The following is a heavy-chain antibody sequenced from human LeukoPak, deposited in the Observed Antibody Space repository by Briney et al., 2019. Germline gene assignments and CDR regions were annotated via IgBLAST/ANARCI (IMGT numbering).Heavy chain of an antibody. CDR3: ATNSSGSALDY. V-gene: IGHV4-61*05. CDR2: IYNTGSV. Sequence: SETLSLTCTVSGASIDRRVSTNSYYWSWIRQFPGKGLEWIGNIYNTGSVTYKPSLRSRVTMSIDMSKKQLSLRLTSVTAADTAVYFCATNSSGSALDYWGQGILVTVSS. CDR1: GASIDRRVSTNSYY. D-gene: IGHD3-22*01. J-gene: IGHJ4*02.